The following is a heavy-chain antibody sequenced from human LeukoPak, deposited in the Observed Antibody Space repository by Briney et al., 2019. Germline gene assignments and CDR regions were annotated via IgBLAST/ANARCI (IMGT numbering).Heavy chain of an antibody. J-gene: IGHJ5*02. CDR2: ISSSSSYT. Sequence: GGSLRLSCAASGFTFSDYYMSWIRQAPGKGLEWVSYISSSSSYTNYADSVKGRFTISRDNAKNSLYLQMNSLRAEDTAVYYCARDADGDPAQNWFDPWGQGTLVTVSS. CDR3: ARDADGDPAQNWFDP. D-gene: IGHD5-24*01. CDR1: GFTFSDYY. V-gene: IGHV3-11*05.